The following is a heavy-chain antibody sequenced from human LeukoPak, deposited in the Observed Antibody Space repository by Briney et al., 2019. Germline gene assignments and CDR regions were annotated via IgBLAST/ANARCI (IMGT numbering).Heavy chain of an antibody. CDR1: GGSFSGYY. V-gene: IGHV4-34*01. CDR3: ARAKFSDQYYFDY. CDR2: INHSGST. Sequence: SETLSLTCAVYGGSFSGYYWSWIRQPPGKGLEWIGEINHSGSTNYYPSLKSRVTISVDTSKNQFSLKLSSVTAADTAVYYCARAKFSDQYYFDYWGQGTLVTVSS. D-gene: IGHD3-3*01. J-gene: IGHJ4*02.